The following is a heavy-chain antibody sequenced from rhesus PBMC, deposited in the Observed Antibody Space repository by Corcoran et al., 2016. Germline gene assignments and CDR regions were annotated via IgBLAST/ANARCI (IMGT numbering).Heavy chain of an antibody. CDR2: IGSTSDST. V-gene: IGHV4-127*01. J-gene: IGHJ3*01. D-gene: IGHD6-25*01. CDR1: GYSISSGVG. Sequence: QVQLQESGPGLVKPSETLSLTCTVSGYSISSGVGWRWIRQPPGKGLEWIVYIGSTSDSTNYNPSLKGRVTISKNTSKNQFFLNLSSVTAADTAVYYCARAFYSGSWNRHDAFDFWGQGLRVTVSS. CDR3: ARAFYSGSWNRHDAFDF.